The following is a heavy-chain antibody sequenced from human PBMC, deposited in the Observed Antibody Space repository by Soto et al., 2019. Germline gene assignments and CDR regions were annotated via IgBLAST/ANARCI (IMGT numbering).Heavy chain of an antibody. J-gene: IGHJ3*02. D-gene: IGHD3-22*01. V-gene: IGHV4-30-4*01. CDR1: GGSISSGDYY. CDR2: ISYSGST. CDR3: ARDEKGITMSTAFDI. Sequence: QVQLQESGPGLVKPSQTLSLTCTVSGGSISSGDYYWSWIRQPPGKGLEWIGYISYSGSTYYNPSLKSRVTISVDTSKNQFSLKLSSVTAADTAVYYCARDEKGITMSTAFDIWGQGTMVTVSS.